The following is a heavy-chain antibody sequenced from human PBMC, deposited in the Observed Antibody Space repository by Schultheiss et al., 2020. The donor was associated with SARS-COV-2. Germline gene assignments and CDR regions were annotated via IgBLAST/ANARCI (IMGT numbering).Heavy chain of an antibody. D-gene: IGHD6-19*01. CDR3: AAERYSSGWFDL. CDR1: GFTLLSSA. CDR2: IVVGSGNT. V-gene: IGHV1-58*02. J-gene: IGHJ2*01. Sequence: SVKVSCKAKTSGFTLLSSAIQWVRQARGQRLEWIGWIVVGSGNTNYAQKFQERVTITRDMSTSTAYMELSSLRSEDTAVYYCAAERYSSGWFDLWGRGTLVTVSS.